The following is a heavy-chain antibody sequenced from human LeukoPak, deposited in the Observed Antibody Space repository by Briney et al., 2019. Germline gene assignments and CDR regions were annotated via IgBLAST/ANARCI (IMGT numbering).Heavy chain of an antibody. CDR2: ISGSGGKT. V-gene: IGHV3-23*01. Sequence: GGSLRLSCAASAFTFSNYAMSWFRQAPGKGLEWVSVISGSGGKTYYADSVKGRFTISRDNSRNTVFLQMNSLRAEDTAVYYCARHYYDSSGYYRFDYWGQGTLVTVSS. CDR1: AFTFSNYA. J-gene: IGHJ4*02. D-gene: IGHD3-22*01. CDR3: ARHYYDSSGYYRFDY.